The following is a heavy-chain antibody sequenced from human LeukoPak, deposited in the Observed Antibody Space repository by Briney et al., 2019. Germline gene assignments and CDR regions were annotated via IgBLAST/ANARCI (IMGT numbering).Heavy chain of an antibody. CDR1: GFTFSSYW. Sequence: GGSLRLSCAASGFTFSSYWMSWVRQAPGKGLEWVANIKQHGSEKYYVDSVKGRFTISRDNAKNSLYLQMNSLRVEDTAVYYCASFIAAPYFDYWGQGTLVTVSS. CDR3: ASFIAAPYFDY. J-gene: IGHJ4*02. D-gene: IGHD6-25*01. V-gene: IGHV3-7*01. CDR2: IKQHGSEK.